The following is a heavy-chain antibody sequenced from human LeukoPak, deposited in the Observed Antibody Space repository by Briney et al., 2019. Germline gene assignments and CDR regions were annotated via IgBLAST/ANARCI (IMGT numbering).Heavy chain of an antibody. D-gene: IGHD3-10*02. J-gene: IGHJ6*04. CDR1: GFIFSSYE. Sequence: ETGGSLRLSCAASGFIFSSYEMNWVRQAPGKGLEWVSYISSSGSTIYYADSVKGRFTISRDNDKNSLYLQMNSLRAEDTAVYYCAELGITMIGGVWGKGTTVTISS. CDR2: ISSSGSTI. CDR3: AELGITMIGGV. V-gene: IGHV3-48*03.